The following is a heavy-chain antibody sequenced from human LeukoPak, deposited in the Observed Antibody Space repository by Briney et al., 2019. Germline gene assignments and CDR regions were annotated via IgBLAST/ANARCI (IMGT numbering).Heavy chain of an antibody. V-gene: IGHV1-46*01. D-gene: IGHD3-10*02. Sequence: ASVKVSCKASGYIFTTHSMHWVRQAPGQGLEWMGIIYPSGGDTSYAQKFQGRVTMTRDTSTSTIYMELSSLRSEDTAVYFCARVSVATTMFFFDNWGQGTLVTVSS. CDR1: GYIFTTHS. CDR2: IYPSGGDT. J-gene: IGHJ4*02. CDR3: ARVSVATTMFFFDN.